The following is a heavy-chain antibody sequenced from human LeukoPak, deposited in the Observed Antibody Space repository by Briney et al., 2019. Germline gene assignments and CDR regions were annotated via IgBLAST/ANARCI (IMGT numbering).Heavy chain of an antibody. J-gene: IGHJ4*02. D-gene: IGHD6-13*01. Sequence: PGGSLRLSCAASGFAFNTYSMNWVRQAPGKGLEWVSFIFSSSTYIYYTDSVKGRFTISRDNARNSLYLQMNSLRAEDTAVYYCANGAAAGTPTIGDYWGQGTLVTVSS. V-gene: IGHV3-21*04. CDR3: ANGAAAGTPTIGDY. CDR1: GFAFNTYS. CDR2: IFSSSTYI.